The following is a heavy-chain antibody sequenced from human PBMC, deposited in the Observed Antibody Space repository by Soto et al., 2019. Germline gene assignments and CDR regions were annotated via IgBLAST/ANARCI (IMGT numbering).Heavy chain of an antibody. CDR2: INAYNGNT. Sequence: ASVQVSCKASGYTFTSYGIRWVRQAPGQGLEWMGWINAYNGNTNYAQKLQGRVTMTTDTSTSTAYMELRSLRSDDTAVYYCARDVGYGLIYYWGQGTLVTVSS. J-gene: IGHJ4*02. D-gene: IGHD5-18*01. CDR3: ARDVGYGLIYY. CDR1: GYTFTSYG. V-gene: IGHV1-18*01.